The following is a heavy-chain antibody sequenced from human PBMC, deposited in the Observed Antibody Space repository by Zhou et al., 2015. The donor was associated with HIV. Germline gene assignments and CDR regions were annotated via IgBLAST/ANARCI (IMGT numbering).Heavy chain of an antibody. J-gene: IGHJ4*02. Sequence: EVQLVESGGGLVQPGRSLRLSCAASGFSFDDYAMHWVRQAPGKGLEWVSGVSWNSGIIGYADSVKGRFTISRDNAKNSLYLQMNSLRAEDTALYYCAKYVAAAGFGDWGQGTLVTVSS. CDR2: VSWNSGII. V-gene: IGHV3-9*01. CDR1: GFSFDDYA. D-gene: IGHD6-13*01. CDR3: AKYVAAAGFGD.